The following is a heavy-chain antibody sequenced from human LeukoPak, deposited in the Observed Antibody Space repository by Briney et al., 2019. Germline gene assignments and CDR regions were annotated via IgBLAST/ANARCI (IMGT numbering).Heavy chain of an antibody. J-gene: IGHJ4*02. D-gene: IGHD2-15*01. CDR2: IFPSGGEI. Sequence: GGSLRLSCAASGFTFSTFAMIWVRQPPGKGLEWVSSIFPSGGEIHYADSVRGRFTISRDNSKNALYLQMNSLRAEDTAVYYCAIFRVYSFDYWGQGTLVTVSS. CDR3: AIFRVYSFDY. CDR1: GFTFSTFA. V-gene: IGHV3-23*01.